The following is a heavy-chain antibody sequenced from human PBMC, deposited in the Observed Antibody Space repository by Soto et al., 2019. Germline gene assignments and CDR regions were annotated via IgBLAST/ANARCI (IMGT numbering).Heavy chain of an antibody. V-gene: IGHV4-30-4*01. J-gene: IGHJ6*02. CDR1: GGSISSGYYY. CDR2: IYDSGST. CDR3: ARERGRGYGDYDYYYGMDV. Sequence: SETLSLTCTVSGGSISSGYYYWSWIRQPPGKGLEWIGYIYDSGSTYYNPSLKSRVTISVDTSKNQFSLKLSSVTAADTAVYYCARERGRGYGDYDYYYGMDVWGQGTTVTVSS. D-gene: IGHD4-17*01.